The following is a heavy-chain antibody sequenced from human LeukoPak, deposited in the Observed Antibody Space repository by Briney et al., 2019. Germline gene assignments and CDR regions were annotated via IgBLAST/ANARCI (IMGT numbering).Heavy chain of an antibody. CDR2: IYYSGST. Sequence: PSETLSLTCTVSGGSISSSSYYWGWIRQPPGKGLEWIGSIYYSGSTYYNPSLKSRVTISVDTSKNQFSLKLSSVTAADTAVYYCARGGDSSGYYSYWGQGTLVTVSS. D-gene: IGHD3-22*01. CDR3: ARGGDSSGYYSY. V-gene: IGHV4-39*01. CDR1: GGSISSSSYY. J-gene: IGHJ4*02.